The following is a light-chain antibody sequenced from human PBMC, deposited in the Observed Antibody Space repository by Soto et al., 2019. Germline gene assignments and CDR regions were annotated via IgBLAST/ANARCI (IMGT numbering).Light chain of an antibody. V-gene: IGKV3-20*01. CDR2: GSS. CDR3: QQSFTTPLT. Sequence: EIVLTQSPGTLSLSPGERATLSCRASQSVSSSYLAWYQQKPGQAPRLLIYGSSTRATGIPARFSGSGSGTDFNLTINSLQPEDFATYFCQQSFTTPLTFGGGTKVDI. J-gene: IGKJ4*01. CDR1: QSVSSSY.